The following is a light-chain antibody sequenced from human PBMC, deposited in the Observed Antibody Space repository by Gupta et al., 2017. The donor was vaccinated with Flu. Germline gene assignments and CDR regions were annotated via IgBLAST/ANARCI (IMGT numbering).Light chain of an antibody. J-gene: IGKJ3*01. CDR3: QQSYSAPWVT. CDR2: AAS. V-gene: IGKV1-39*01. CDR1: QSISSP. Sequence: IQMTQSPSSLSASVGDRVTITCRASQSISSPLNWYQQKPGKAPKLLIYAASNLQSGVPSRFSGSGSGTDFTLTISNLQPDDFATYYCQQSYSAPWVTFGPGTKVDV.